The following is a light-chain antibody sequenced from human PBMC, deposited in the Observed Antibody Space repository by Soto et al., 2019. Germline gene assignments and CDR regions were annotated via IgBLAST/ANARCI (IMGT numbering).Light chain of an antibody. Sequence: EIVMTQSPATLSVSPGERVTLSCTATQTVSGYLAWYKQKPGQAPSLLIYGASSRATGIPDRFSGSGSGTEFTLTISRLEPEDFEVYFCQQYSNSPQTFGQGTKVDIK. CDR1: QTVSGY. CDR2: GAS. V-gene: IGKV3-20*01. CDR3: QQYSNSPQT. J-gene: IGKJ1*01.